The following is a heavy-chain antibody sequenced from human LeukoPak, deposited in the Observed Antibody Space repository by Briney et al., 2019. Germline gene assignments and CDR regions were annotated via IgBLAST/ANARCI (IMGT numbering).Heavy chain of an antibody. V-gene: IGHV3-74*01. CDR3: TRGVL. J-gene: IGHJ4*02. CDR1: GFAFSRYW. CDR2: INSDGSST. Sequence: GGSLRLSCAASGFAFSRYWMHWVRQAPGRGLVWVSGINSDGSSTSYADAVRGRSTISRDNAKNMLYLQMNSLRVEDTAVYYCTRGVLGGQGTLVTVSS.